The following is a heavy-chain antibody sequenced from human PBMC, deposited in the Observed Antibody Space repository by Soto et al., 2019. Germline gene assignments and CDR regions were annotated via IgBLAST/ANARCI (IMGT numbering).Heavy chain of an antibody. CDR3: VSDRGYGHASVPYS. CDR1: GFTFSSYG. J-gene: IGHJ4*02. D-gene: IGHD5-18*01. CDR2: ISYDGGLQ. V-gene: IGHV3-30*03. Sequence: QAQLVESGGGVVQPGRSLRLSCAASGFTFSSYGMHWVRQAPGTGLEWVAVISYDGGLQHYADSVKGRFTMSRDNSKNMVLLQMNSLRAEDTAVYYWVSDRGYGHASVPYSWGQGTLVSVYS.